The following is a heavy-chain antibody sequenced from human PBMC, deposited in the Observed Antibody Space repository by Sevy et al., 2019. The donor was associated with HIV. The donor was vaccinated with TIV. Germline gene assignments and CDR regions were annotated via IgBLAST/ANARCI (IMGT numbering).Heavy chain of an antibody. CDR2: IKQDGSEK. Sequence: GGSLRLSCAASGFTFSSYWMSWVRQAPGKGLEWVANIKQDGSEKYYVDSVKGRFTISRDNAKNSLYLQMNSMRAEDTAVYYCARDSAVLWFGEEGGDGFDIWGQGTMVTVSS. CDR3: ARDSAVLWFGEEGGDGFDI. D-gene: IGHD3-10*01. V-gene: IGHV3-7*01. J-gene: IGHJ3*02. CDR1: GFTFSSYW.